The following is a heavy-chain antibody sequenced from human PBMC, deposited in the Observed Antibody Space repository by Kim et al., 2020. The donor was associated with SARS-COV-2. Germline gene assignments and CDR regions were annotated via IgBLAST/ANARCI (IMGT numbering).Heavy chain of an antibody. V-gene: IGHV3-48*04. Sequence: GGSLRLSCAASGFTFSSYSMNWVRQAPGKGLEWVSYISSSSSTIYYADSVKGRFTISRDNAKNSLYLQMNSLRAEDTAVYYCARDPYYYGSGRILWYFDLWGRGTLVTVSS. J-gene: IGHJ2*01. CDR3: ARDPYYYGSGRILWYFDL. D-gene: IGHD3-10*01. CDR1: GFTFSSYS. CDR2: ISSSSSTI.